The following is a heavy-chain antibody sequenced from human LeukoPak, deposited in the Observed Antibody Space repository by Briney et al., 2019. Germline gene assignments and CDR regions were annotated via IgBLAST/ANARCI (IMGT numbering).Heavy chain of an antibody. D-gene: IGHD3-22*01. CDR1: GFTFSSDA. CDR2: ISYQGNNK. V-gene: IGHV3-30-3*01. CDR3: ATYSSLNRREFQF. Sequence: GGSLRLSCAASGFTFSSDAMHWVRQPPGKGLEWVALISYQGNNKFYADSVKGRFTISRDNAKNSLYLQMNSLRAEDTAVYYCATYSSLNRREFQFWGQGTLLTVSS. J-gene: IGHJ1*01.